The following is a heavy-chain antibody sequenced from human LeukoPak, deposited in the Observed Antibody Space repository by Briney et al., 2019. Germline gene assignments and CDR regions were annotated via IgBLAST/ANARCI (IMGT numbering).Heavy chain of an antibody. Sequence: SETLSLTCTVSGGSISSSSYYWGWIRQPPGKGLEWLGSIYYSGSTYYNPSLKSRVTISVDTSKNQFSLKLSSVTAADTAVYYCARDTGVRPRVAHFDYWGQGTLVTVSS. CDR2: IYYSGST. CDR3: ARDTGVRPRVAHFDY. V-gene: IGHV4-39*07. CDR1: GGSISSSSYY. J-gene: IGHJ4*02. D-gene: IGHD1-14*01.